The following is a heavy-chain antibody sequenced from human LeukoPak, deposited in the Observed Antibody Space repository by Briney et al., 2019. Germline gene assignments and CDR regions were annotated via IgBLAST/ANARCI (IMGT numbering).Heavy chain of an antibody. CDR1: GHTFTSYA. D-gene: IGHD2-15*01. CDR3: ARGLVVAARGWFDP. J-gene: IGHJ5*02. V-gene: IGHV1-3*01. CDR2: INAGNGNT. Sequence: ASVKVSCRASGHTFTSYAMHWVRQAPGQRLEWMGWINAGNGNTEYSQKFQGRVTITRDTSASTAYMELSSLRSEDTAVYYCARGLVVAARGWFDPWGQGTLVTVSS.